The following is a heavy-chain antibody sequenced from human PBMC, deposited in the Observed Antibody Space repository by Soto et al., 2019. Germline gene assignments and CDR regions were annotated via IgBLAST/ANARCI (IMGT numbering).Heavy chain of an antibody. CDR3: AKSDSSSWEAPDY. D-gene: IGHD6-13*01. CDR2: ISYDGSNK. CDR1: GFTFSSYG. J-gene: IGHJ4*02. Sequence: QVQLVESGGGVVQPGRSLRLSCAASGFTFSSYGMHWVRQAPGKGLEWVAVISYDGSNKYYADSVKGRFTISRDNSKNTLYLQMNSLRAEDTAVYYCAKSDSSSWEAPDYWGQGTLVTVSS. V-gene: IGHV3-30*18.